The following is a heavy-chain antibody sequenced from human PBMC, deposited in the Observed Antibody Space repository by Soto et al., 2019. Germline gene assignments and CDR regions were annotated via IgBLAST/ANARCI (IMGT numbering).Heavy chain of an antibody. V-gene: IGHV3-21*01. Sequence: EVQLVESGGGLVKPGGSLRLSCAASGFTFSSNSMNWVRQAPGKGLEWVSSIIISSTSIYYADSVKGRFTISRDNAKNSLYLQMNGLRAEDTAVYYCAGMSGTYHRAFYIWGQGTMVIVSS. CDR3: AGMSGTYHRAFYI. J-gene: IGHJ3*02. D-gene: IGHD1-26*01. CDR1: GFTFSSNS. CDR2: IIISSTSI.